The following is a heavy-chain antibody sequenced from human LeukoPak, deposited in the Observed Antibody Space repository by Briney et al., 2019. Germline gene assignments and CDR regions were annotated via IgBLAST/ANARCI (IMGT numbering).Heavy chain of an antibody. Sequence: GGSLRLSCAASGFTFSDYYMSWIRQAPGNVLEWVSYISSSGSTIYYADSVKGRFTISRDNAKNSLYLQMNSLRAEDTAVYYCARMMPWEPLDYWGQGTLVTVSS. V-gene: IGHV3-11*01. CDR2: ISSSGSTI. D-gene: IGHD1-26*01. CDR3: ARMMPWEPLDY. CDR1: GFTFSDYY. J-gene: IGHJ4*02.